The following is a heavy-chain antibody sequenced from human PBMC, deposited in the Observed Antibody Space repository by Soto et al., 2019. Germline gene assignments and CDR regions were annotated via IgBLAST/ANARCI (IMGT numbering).Heavy chain of an antibody. CDR1: GFTFDDYA. CDR3: VKDMGGGSGLMDY. J-gene: IGHJ4*02. Sequence: PGGSLRLSCAASGFTFDDYAMHWVRQAPGKGLERVSGISWNSGSIGYADSVKGRFTISRDNAKNSLYLQMNSLRAEDTALYYCVKDMGGGSGLMDYWGQGVLVTVSS. CDR2: ISWNSGSI. V-gene: IGHV3-9*01. D-gene: IGHD1-26*01.